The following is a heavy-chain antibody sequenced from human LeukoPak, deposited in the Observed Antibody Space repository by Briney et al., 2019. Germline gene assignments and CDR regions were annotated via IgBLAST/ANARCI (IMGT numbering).Heavy chain of an antibody. CDR2: IIPIFPTT. J-gene: IGHJ4*02. V-gene: IGHV1-69*13. CDR1: GSTFNNYA. Sequence: SVKVSCKASGSTFNNYAFSWVRQAPGQGLEWMGGIIPIFPTTNYAQKFQGRVTITADESTSTAYMELSSPRSEDTAVYYCARGGGYNYGFDYWGRGTLVTVSS. D-gene: IGHD5-18*01. CDR3: ARGGGYNYGFDY.